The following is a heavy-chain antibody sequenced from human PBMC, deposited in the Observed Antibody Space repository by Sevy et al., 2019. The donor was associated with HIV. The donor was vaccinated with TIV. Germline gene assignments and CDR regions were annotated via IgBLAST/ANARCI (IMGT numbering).Heavy chain of an antibody. CDR3: ARDSPGYGGYNY. Sequence: GGSLRLSCAASRFTFKTHWMSWVRQAPGKGPEWVGNIKEDGSAKYYADSVKGRFTISRDNAKNSLYLQMNSLRVEDTAVYYCARDSPGYGGYNYWGQGTLVTVSS. D-gene: IGHD1-26*01. V-gene: IGHV3-7*01. J-gene: IGHJ4*02. CDR1: RFTFKTHW. CDR2: IKEDGSAK.